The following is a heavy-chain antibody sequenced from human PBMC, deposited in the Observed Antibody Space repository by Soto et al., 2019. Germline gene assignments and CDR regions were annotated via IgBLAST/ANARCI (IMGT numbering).Heavy chain of an antibody. CDR1: GFTFGDYA. CDR2: IRSKTYGATT. J-gene: IGHJ4*02. V-gene: IGHV3-49*04. Sequence: GGSLRLSCTTSGFTFGDYAVSWVRQAPGRGLEWVGFIRSKTYGATTDYAASVTGRFTISRDDSKSVAYLQMNSLKTEDTAVYYCTRDGWGGASYYWGQGTLVTVSS. D-gene: IGHD3-16*01. CDR3: TRDGWGGASYY.